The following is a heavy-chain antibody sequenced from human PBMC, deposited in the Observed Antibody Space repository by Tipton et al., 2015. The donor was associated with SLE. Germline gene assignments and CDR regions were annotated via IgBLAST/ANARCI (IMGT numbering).Heavy chain of an antibody. CDR2: ISYDGSNK. CDR1: GFTFSSYA. J-gene: IGHJ4*02. Sequence: SLRLSCAASGFTFSSYAMHWVRQAPGKGLEWVAVISYDGSNKYYADSVKGRFTISRDNSKNTLYLQMNSLRAGDTAVYYCARGVQLWLRVDYWGQGTLVTVSS. V-gene: IGHV3-30-3*01. D-gene: IGHD5-18*01. CDR3: ARGVQLWLRVDY.